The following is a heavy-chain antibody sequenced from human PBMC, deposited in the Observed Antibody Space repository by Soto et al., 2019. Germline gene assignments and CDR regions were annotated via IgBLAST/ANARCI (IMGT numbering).Heavy chain of an antibody. Sequence: GGSLRLSCAAPGFIFGSYPMHWVRQAPGKGLEYVSGINSDGSSTNYANSVKGRFTISRDNAKNTLYLQMNSLRDEDTDVYYCARDLIPPYTSCPVVHFHYWGQGTLVTVSS. CDR1: GFIFGSYP. CDR2: INSDGSST. CDR3: ARDLIPPYTSCPVVHFHY. J-gene: IGHJ4*02. V-gene: IGHV3-64*04. D-gene: IGHD3-16*01.